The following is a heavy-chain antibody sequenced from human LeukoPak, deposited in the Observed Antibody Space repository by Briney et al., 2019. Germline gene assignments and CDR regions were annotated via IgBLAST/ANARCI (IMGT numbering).Heavy chain of an antibody. CDR2: ISYDGSNK. V-gene: IGHV3-30*18. CDR3: AKGLSTIFGIY. J-gene: IGHJ4*02. CDR1: GFTFSSYG. D-gene: IGHD3-3*01. Sequence: SGGSLRLSCAAFGFTFSSYGMHWVRQAPGKGLEWVAVISYDGSNKYYADSVKGRFTISRDNSKNTLYLQMNSLRAEDTAVYYCAKGLSTIFGIYWGQGTLVTVSS.